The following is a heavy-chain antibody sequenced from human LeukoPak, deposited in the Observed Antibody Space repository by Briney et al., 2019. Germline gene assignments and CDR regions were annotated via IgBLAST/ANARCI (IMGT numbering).Heavy chain of an antibody. D-gene: IGHD2-2*02. J-gene: IGHJ6*03. CDR3: ARDGCSSTSCYTVYYCYMDV. V-gene: IGHV3-21*01. CDR1: GYGFTTYW. CDR2: ISSSSSYI. Sequence: GESLKISCKGSGYGFTTYWIGWVRQAPGKGLEWVSSISSSSSYIYYADSVKGRFTISRDNAKNSLFLQMNSLRAEDTAVYYCARDGCSSTSCYTVYYCYMDVWGKGTTVTVSS.